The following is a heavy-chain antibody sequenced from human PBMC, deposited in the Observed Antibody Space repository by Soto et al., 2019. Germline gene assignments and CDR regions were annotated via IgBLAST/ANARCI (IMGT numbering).Heavy chain of an antibody. CDR2: INPNSGGT. CDR3: ARXSSSTSRDAKGPNWFDP. Sequence: ASVKVSCKASGYTFTGYYMHWVRQAPGQGLEWMGWINPNSGGTNYAQKFQGRVTMTRDTSISTAYMELSRLRSDDTAVYYCARXSSSTSRDAKGPNWFDPWGQGTLVTVSS. V-gene: IGHV1-2*02. J-gene: IGHJ5*02. D-gene: IGHD2-2*01. CDR1: GYTFTGYY.